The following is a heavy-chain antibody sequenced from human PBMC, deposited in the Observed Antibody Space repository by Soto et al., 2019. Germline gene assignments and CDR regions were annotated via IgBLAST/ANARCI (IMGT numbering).Heavy chain of an antibody. V-gene: IGHV1-8*01. CDR1: GYTFTNYD. D-gene: IGHD3-22*01. CDR3: AKSSGGSYRAFDY. J-gene: IGHJ4*02. CDR2: MNPNSGHT. Sequence: QVQLVQSGAEVKKPGASVKVSCKASGYTFTNYDINWVRQAPGQGLEWMGWMNPNSGHTGFARKFQGRVTMTKNTAIRTAYMELSSLKSEDTAVYYCAKSSGGSYRAFDYWGQGNLVTVSS.